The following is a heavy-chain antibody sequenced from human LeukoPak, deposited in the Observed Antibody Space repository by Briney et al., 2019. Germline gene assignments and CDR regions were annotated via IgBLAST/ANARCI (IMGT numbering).Heavy chain of an antibody. Sequence: SGTLSLTCTVSGGSISSYYWSWIRQPPGTGLEWIGYIYYSGSTNYNPSLKSRVTISVDTSKNQFSLKLSSVTAADTAVYYCARTGTRKVFNYWGQGTLVTVSS. CDR3: ARTGTRKVFNY. CDR1: GGSISSYY. V-gene: IGHV4-59*01. D-gene: IGHD4-17*01. CDR2: IYYSGST. J-gene: IGHJ4*02.